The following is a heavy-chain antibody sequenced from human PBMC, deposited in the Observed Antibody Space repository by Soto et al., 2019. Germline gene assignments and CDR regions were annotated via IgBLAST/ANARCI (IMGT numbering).Heavy chain of an antibody. Sequence: GGSLRLSCAASGFSFRSFAIHWVRQAPGKGLEWVAVISYDGNDKNYAGSVKGRFTISRDNSKNTLYLQMNSLRAEDTAVYYCVRRHVSATGIDWFDPWGQGTLVTVSS. J-gene: IGHJ5*02. CDR1: GFSFRSFA. V-gene: IGHV3-30-3*01. CDR3: VRRHVSATGIDWFDP. CDR2: ISYDGNDK. D-gene: IGHD6-13*01.